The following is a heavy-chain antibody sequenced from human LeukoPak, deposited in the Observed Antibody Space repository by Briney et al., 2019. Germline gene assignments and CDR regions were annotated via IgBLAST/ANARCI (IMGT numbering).Heavy chain of an antibody. D-gene: IGHD5-12*01. CDR3: ARDPGSGYEEHFDY. CDR1: GFTFSTYS. J-gene: IGHJ4*02. V-gene: IGHV3-21*04. Sequence: PGGSLRLSCAASGFTFSTYSMNWVRQAPGKGLEWVSSISSRSIHIYYADSVQGRFTISKDNAKNSLYLQMNSLRAEDTAVYYCARDPGSGYEEHFDYWGQGTLVTVSS. CDR2: ISSRSIHI.